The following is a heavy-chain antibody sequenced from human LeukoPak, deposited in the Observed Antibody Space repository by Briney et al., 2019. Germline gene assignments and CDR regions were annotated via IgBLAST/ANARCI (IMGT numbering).Heavy chain of an antibody. CDR1: GFTFSSYA. J-gene: IGHJ4*02. CDR2: ISGSGGST. CDR3: ARDGKGWLQSRFLFDY. V-gene: IGHV3-23*01. Sequence: PGGSLRLSCVASGFTFSSYAMNWVRQAPGKGLEWVSAISGSGGSTYYADSVKGRFTISRDNAKNSLYLQMNSLRGEDTAVYYCARDGKGWLQSRFLFDYWGQGTLVTVSS. D-gene: IGHD5-24*01.